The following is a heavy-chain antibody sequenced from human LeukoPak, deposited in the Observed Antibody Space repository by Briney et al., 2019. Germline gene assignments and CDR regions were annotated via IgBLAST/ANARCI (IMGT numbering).Heavy chain of an antibody. J-gene: IGHJ6*02. CDR3: ARATISTPAGNMDV. Sequence: GASVKVSCKASGGTFSSYAISWVRQAPGQGLEWMGRIIPILGIANYAQKFQGRVTITADKSTSTAYMELSSLRSEDTAVYYCARATISTPAGNMDVWRQGTTVTVSS. CDR2: IIPILGIA. D-gene: IGHD2/OR15-2a*01. CDR1: GGTFSSYA. V-gene: IGHV1-69*04.